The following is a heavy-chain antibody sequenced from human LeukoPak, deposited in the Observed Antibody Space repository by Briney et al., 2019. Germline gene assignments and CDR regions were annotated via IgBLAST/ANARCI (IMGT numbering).Heavy chain of an antibody. D-gene: IGHD1-26*01. CDR1: GFTFSSYG. CDR2: IWYDGSNK. V-gene: IGHV3-30*19. J-gene: IGHJ5*02. Sequence: GRSLRLSCAASGFTFSSYGMHWVRQAPGKGLEWVAVIWYDGSNKYYADSVKGRFTISRDNSKKTLYLQMNSLRPEDTAVYYCVRAATVGATYWFDPWGQGTLVTVSS. CDR3: VRAATVGATYWFDP.